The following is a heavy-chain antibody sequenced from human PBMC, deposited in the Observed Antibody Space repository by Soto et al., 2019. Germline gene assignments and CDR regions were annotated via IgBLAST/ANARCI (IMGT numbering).Heavy chain of an antibody. CDR3: ARSPVEQQLANWFDS. Sequence: GGSLRLSCAASGFTVSSNYMSWVRQAPGKGLEWVSVIYSGGSTYYADSVNGRFTISRDNSKNTLYLQMNSLRAEDTAVYYCARSPVEQQLANWFDSWGQGNLV. V-gene: IGHV3-66*01. CDR1: GFTVSSNY. D-gene: IGHD6-13*01. CDR2: IYSGGST. J-gene: IGHJ5*01.